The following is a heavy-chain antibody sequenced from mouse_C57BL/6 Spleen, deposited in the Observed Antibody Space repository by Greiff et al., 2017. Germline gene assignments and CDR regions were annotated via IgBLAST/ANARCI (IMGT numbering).Heavy chain of an antibody. CDR1: GYSFTGYF. J-gene: IGHJ3*01. Sequence: EVKLMESGPELVKPGDSVKISCKASGYSFTGYFMNWVMQSHGKSLEWIGRINPYNGDTFYNQKFKGKATLTVDKSSSTAHMELRSLTSEDAAVYYYAYDYDEGTWFAYWGQGTLVTVSA. CDR3: AYDYDEGTWFAY. V-gene: IGHV1-20*01. CDR2: INPYNGDT. D-gene: IGHD2-4*01.